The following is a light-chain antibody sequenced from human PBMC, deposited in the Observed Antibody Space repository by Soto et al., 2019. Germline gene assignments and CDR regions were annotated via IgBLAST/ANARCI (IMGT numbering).Light chain of an antibody. CDR1: QSLLHTNGYNY. V-gene: IGKV2-28*01. CDR3: MQALQSPLT. CDR2: LGS. Sequence: DIVLTQSLLSLPVTPGEPASISCRSSQSLLHTNGYNYLDWYLQKPGQSPQLLIYLGSNRASGVPGRFSGSGSGTEFTLKISRVEAEDVGVYYCMQALQSPLTFGGGTKVEIK. J-gene: IGKJ4*01.